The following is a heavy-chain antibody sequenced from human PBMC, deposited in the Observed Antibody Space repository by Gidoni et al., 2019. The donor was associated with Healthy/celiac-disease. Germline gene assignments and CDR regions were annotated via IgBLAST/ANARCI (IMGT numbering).Heavy chain of an antibody. CDR3: ARDAEIVVFETDAFDI. D-gene: IGHD3-22*01. Sequence: PGKGLEWIGYIYYSGSTNYNPSLKSRVTISVDTSKNQFSLKLSSVTAADTAVYYCARDAEIVVFETDAFDIWGQGTMVTVSS. J-gene: IGHJ3*02. V-gene: IGHV4-59*01. CDR2: IYYSGST.